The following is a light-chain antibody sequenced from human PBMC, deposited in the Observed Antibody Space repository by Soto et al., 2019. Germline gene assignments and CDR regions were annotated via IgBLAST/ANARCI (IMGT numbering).Light chain of an antibody. J-gene: IGKJ2*01. CDR2: AAS. CDR3: EQSYSTPHT. Sequence: DIQMTQSPSSLSASVGDRVTITCRASQSISSYLHWYQQKTGKAPKLLNYAASSLQSGVPSRFSGSGSGTDCTLTISSLQPEDFATYYCEQSYSTPHTFGQGTKLEIK. V-gene: IGKV1-39*01. CDR1: QSISSY.